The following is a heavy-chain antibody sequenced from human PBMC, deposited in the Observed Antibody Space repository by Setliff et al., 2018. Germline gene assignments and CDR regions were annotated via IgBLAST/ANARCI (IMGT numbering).Heavy chain of an antibody. Sequence: SGPTLVNPSETLTLTCTFSGFSITTSGVGVGWIRQPPGEALEWLAFIYWDDERTYSPSLKNRLTISKDTSKSQVVLTMTNMDPVDTATYHCARISYYYDSSGYYYAPYWYFDLWGRGTLVTVSS. CDR1: GFSITTSGVG. J-gene: IGHJ2*01. V-gene: IGHV2-5*02. CDR3: ARISYYYDSSGYYYAPYWYFDL. CDR2: IYWDDER. D-gene: IGHD3-22*01.